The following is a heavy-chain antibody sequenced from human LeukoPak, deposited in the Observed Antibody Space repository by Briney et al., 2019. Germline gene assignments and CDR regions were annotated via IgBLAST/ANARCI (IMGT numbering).Heavy chain of an antibody. CDR2: IYYSGNS. CDR1: GGSISSGSHY. CDR3: ARAPVTGSGIY. D-gene: IGHD6-19*01. V-gene: IGHV4-39*07. Sequence: SEPLSLTCTVSGGSISSGSHYWGWIRQPPAKELEWIGNIYYSGNSYYNPSPKSRVTISVDASKNQFSLNLSSVTKADTAVYYCARAPVTGSGIYWGQGTLVTVSS. J-gene: IGHJ4*02.